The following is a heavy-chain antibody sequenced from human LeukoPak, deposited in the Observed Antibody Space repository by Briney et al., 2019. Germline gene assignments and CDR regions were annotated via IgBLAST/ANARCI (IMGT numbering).Heavy chain of an antibody. J-gene: IGHJ6*04. D-gene: IGHD3-10*02. CDR3: AELGITMIGGV. Sequence: GGSLRLSCAASGFSFNHAWMIWVRQAPGKGLEWVSYISSSGSTIYYADSVKGRFTISRDNAKNSLYLQMNSLRAEDTAVYYCAELGITMIGGVWGKGTTVTISS. CDR1: GFSFNHAW. V-gene: IGHV3-11*04. CDR2: ISSSGSTI.